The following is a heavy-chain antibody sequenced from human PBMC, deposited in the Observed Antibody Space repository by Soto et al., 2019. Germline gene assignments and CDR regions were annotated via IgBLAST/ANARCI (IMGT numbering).Heavy chain of an antibody. Sequence: EVQLLESGGGLVQPGGSLRLSCAASGFTFSSYAMSWVRQAPGKGLEWVSAISGSGGSTYYAASVKGRFTISRDNSKNTLYLQMNSLRAEDTAVYYCASSQGSGWYYFDYWGQGTLVTVSS. V-gene: IGHV3-23*01. CDR1: GFTFSSYA. D-gene: IGHD6-19*01. CDR3: ASSQGSGWYYFDY. CDR2: ISGSGGST. J-gene: IGHJ4*02.